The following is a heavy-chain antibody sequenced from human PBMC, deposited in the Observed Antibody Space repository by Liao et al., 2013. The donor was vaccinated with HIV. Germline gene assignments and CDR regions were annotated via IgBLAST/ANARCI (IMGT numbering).Heavy chain of an antibody. CDR2: LSTSGST. V-gene: IGHV4-61*02. CDR3: AREEEFGSLEWLLYY. Sequence: QVRLQESGPGLVKPSETLSLTCTVSGGSISSGSYFWSWVRQPAGKGLEWIGRLSTSGSTSYNPSLKSRVAIFGDSSKSQFSLKLRSATAADTAVYYCAREEEFGSLEWLLYYWGQGILVTVSS. J-gene: IGHJ4*02. D-gene: IGHD3-3*01. CDR1: GGSISSGSYF.